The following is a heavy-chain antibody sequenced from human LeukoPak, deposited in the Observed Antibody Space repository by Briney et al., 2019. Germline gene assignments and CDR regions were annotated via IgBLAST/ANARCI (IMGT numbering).Heavy chain of an antibody. CDR2: INPNSGGT. Sequence: ASVKVSCKASGYTFTGYYMHWVRQAPGQGLEWMGWINPNSGGTNYAQKFQGRVTMTRDTSISTAYMKLSRLRSDDTAVYYCARGAYQDGHNHPSDYWGQGTLVTVSS. CDR3: ARGAYQDGHNHPSDY. V-gene: IGHV1-2*02. D-gene: IGHD5-24*01. CDR1: GYTFTGYY. J-gene: IGHJ4*02.